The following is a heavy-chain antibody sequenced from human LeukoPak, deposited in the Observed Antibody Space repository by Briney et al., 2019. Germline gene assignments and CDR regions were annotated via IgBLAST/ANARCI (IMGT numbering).Heavy chain of an antibody. V-gene: IGHV1-46*03. CDR2: INPSGGST. CDR1: GYTFTRYY. D-gene: IGHD4-17*01. Sequence: ASVKVSCKASGYTFTRYYMHWVRQAPGQGLEWMGIINPSGGSTSYAQKFQGRVTMTRDTSTSTVYMELSSLRSEDTAVYYCAREVDDYGDYGVPPLLNYFDYWGQGTLVTVSS. J-gene: IGHJ4*02. CDR3: AREVDDYGDYGVPPLLNYFDY.